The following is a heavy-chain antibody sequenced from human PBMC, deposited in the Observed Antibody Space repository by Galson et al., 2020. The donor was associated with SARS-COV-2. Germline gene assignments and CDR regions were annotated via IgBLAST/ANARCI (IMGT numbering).Heavy chain of an antibody. CDR2: ISGSGFAT. D-gene: IGHD3-3*01. J-gene: IGHJ3*02. CDR3: ARGLDYDFWSGYKDPDGFDS. Sequence: GESLKISCAASGFTFTSYAMSWVRQAPGKGLEWVSAISGSGFATYYADSVKGRFTISRDNSKSTLYLQMNSLRAEDTAVYFCARGLDYDFWSGYKDPDGFDSWGQGTMVTVSA. CDR1: GFTFTSYA. V-gene: IGHV3-23*01.